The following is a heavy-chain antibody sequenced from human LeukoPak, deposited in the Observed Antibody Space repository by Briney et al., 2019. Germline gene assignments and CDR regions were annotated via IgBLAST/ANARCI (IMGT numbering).Heavy chain of an antibody. CDR2: ISAYNGNT. Sequence: GGSLRLSCAASGFTFTSYGISWVRQAPGQGLEWMGWISAYNGNTNYAQKHQGRVTMTTDTSTSTAYMELRSLRSDDTAVYYCARDLLLSGWGQGTLVTVSS. D-gene: IGHD6-19*01. V-gene: IGHV1-18*01. CDR3: ARDLLLSG. CDR1: GFTFTSYG. J-gene: IGHJ4*02.